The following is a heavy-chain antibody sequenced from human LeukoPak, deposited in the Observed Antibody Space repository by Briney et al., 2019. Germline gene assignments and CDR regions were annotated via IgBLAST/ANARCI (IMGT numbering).Heavy chain of an antibody. CDR2: ISGSGGST. V-gene: IGHV3-23*01. D-gene: IGHD2-15*01. CDR3: AKGPRMFLYCSGGSCWAFDY. CDR1: GFTFSSYA. Sequence: PGGSLRLSCAASGFTFSSYAMSWVRQAPGKGLEWVSAISGSGGSTYYADSVKGRFTISRDNSKNTLYLQMNSLRAEDTAVYYCAKGPRMFLYCSGGSCWAFDYWGQGTLVTVSS. J-gene: IGHJ4*02.